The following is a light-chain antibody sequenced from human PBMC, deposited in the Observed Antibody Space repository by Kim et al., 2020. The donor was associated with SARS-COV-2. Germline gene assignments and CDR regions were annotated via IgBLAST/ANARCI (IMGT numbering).Light chain of an antibody. CDR3: MIWNSSAFV. V-gene: IGLV5-45*02. Sequence: QPVLTQPSSLSASPGASASLTCTLRSGINVGTYRIYWYQQKPGSPPQYLLRYKSDSDKQQGSGVPSRFSGSKDASANAGILLISGLQSEDEADYYCMIWNSSAFVFGTGTKVTVL. CDR1: SGINVGTYR. CDR2: YKSDSDK. J-gene: IGLJ1*01.